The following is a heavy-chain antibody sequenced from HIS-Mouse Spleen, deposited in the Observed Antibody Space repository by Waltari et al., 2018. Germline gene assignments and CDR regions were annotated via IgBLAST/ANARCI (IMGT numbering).Heavy chain of an antibody. J-gene: IGHJ5*02. V-gene: IGHV4-31*03. Sequence: QVQLQESGPGLAKPAQTLSPTCTVSCVSISSGGYYWSWLRQRPGKGLEWIGYIYYSGSTYYNPSLNSRFTISVDTYKNQFSLKLSSVTAADAAVYYCARSPYYDFWSGYSDNWFDPWGQGTLVTVSS. CDR3: ARSPYYDFWSGYSDNWFDP. CDR1: CVSISSGGYY. CDR2: IYYSGST. D-gene: IGHD3-3*01.